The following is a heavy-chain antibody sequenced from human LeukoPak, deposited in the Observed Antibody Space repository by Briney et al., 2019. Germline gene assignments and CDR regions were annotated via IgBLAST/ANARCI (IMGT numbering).Heavy chain of an antibody. D-gene: IGHD3-22*01. CDR1: GYTFNSYD. J-gene: IGHJ4*02. V-gene: IGHV1-8*01. Sequence: GASVKVSCKASGYTFNSYDINWVRQATGQGLEWVGWMNPHSGNKAYAQRFQGRVSLTRNTSISTAYMEPSSLRSEDTAVYYCARLPYYYNSSDYALWGQGTLVTVSS. CDR3: ARLPYYYNSSDYAL. CDR2: MNPHSGNK.